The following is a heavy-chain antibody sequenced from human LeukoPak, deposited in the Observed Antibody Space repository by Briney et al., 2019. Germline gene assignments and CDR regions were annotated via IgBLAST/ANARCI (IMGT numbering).Heavy chain of an antibody. CDR3: TKGGGGTVLVY. V-gene: IGHV3-23*01. CDR1: GFPFSNYA. Sequence: GGSLRLSCAASGFPFSNYAISWVRQAPGEGLEWVSTISGTGETTYYADSLKGRLSISRDNYKNTLYLQMSSLRADDAAVYYCTKGGGGTVLVYWGQGTLGTVSS. D-gene: IGHD3-10*01. J-gene: IGHJ4*02. CDR2: ISGTGETT.